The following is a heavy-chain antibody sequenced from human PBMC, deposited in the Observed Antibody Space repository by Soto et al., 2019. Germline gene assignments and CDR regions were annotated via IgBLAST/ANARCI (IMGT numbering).Heavy chain of an antibody. CDR2: ISWNSGSI. D-gene: IGHD5-12*01. J-gene: IGHJ4*02. Sequence: EVQLVESGGGLVQPGRSLRLSCAASGFTFDDYAMHWVRQAPGKGLEGVSGISWNSGSIGYADSVKGRFTISRDNAKNSLYLQMNSLRAEDTALYYCAKASEYSGYDLGPDFDYWGQGTLVTVSS. CDR3: AKASEYSGYDLGPDFDY. V-gene: IGHV3-9*01. CDR1: GFTFDDYA.